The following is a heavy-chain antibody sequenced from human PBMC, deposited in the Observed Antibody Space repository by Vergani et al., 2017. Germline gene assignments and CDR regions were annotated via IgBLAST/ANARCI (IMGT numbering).Heavy chain of an antibody. V-gene: IGHV3-48*01. D-gene: IGHD1-1*01. J-gene: IGHJ4*02. CDR3: ARGVMGNWNDPPSFDY. CDR2: ISSSSSTI. CDR1: GFTFSSYS. Sequence: EVQLVESGGGLVKRGGSLRLSCAASGFTFSSYSMNWVRQAPGKGLEWVSYISSSSSTIYYEDSVKGRFTISRDNAKNSLYLQMNSLRAEDTAVYYCARGVMGNWNDPPSFDYWGQGTLVTVSS.